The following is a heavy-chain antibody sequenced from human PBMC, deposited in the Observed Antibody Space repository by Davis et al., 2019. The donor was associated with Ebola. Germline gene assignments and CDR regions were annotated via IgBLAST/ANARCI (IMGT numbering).Heavy chain of an antibody. Sequence: AASVQVSCKASGYTFTSYGITWVRQAPGQGLEWLGWINPHNGNTDYARKFQGRVTMTRITSITTAYMELSSLRSDDTAVYFCARDSSGVVGANDFDYWGQGTLVTVSS. J-gene: IGHJ4*02. V-gene: IGHV1-8*02. D-gene: IGHD1-26*01. CDR3: ARDSSGVVGANDFDY. CDR1: GYTFTSYG. CDR2: INPHNGNT.